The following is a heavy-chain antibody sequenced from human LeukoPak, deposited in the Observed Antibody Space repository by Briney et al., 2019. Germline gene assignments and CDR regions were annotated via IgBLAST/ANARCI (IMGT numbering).Heavy chain of an antibody. V-gene: IGHV3-53*01. CDR2: IYSDGST. D-gene: IGHD4-23*01. CDR3: ARGGGGGNPFDY. CDR1: GFTVSNNY. J-gene: IGHJ4*02. Sequence: GGSLRLSCAVSGFTVSNNYMSWVRQAPGKGLAWVSVIYSDGSTYYADSVRGRFTISRDNSKNTLYLQMNSLRAEDTAVYYCARGGGGGNPFDYWGQGTLVTVSS.